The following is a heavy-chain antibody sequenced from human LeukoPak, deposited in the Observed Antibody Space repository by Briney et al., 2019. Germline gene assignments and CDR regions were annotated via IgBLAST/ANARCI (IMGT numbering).Heavy chain of an antibody. CDR1: GGSISSSPYY. J-gene: IGHJ3*02. CDR2: IYYSGST. D-gene: IGHD6-19*01. V-gene: IGHV4-39*07. Sequence: PSETLSLTCTVSGGSISSSPYYWGWIRQPPGTGLEWIGSIYYSGSTYYNTSLKSRVTISVDTSKNQFSLELSSVTAADTAVYYCAIILEQWLVRKRAFDIWGQGTMVTVSS. CDR3: AIILEQWLVRKRAFDI.